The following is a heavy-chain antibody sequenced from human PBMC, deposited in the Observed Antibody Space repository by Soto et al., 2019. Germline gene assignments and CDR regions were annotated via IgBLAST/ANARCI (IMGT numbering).Heavy chain of an antibody. J-gene: IGHJ6*02. CDR2: ISYDGSNK. CDR3: ARDIVVVPAAIRLDYYYYYGMDV. V-gene: IGHV3-30-3*01. Sequence: GGSLRLSCAASGFTFSSYAMHWVRQAPGKGLEWVAVISYDGSNKYYADSVKGRFTISRDNSKNTLYLQMNSLRAEDTAVYYCARDIVVVPAAIRLDYYYYYGMDVWGQGTTVTVSS. CDR1: GFTFSSYA. D-gene: IGHD2-2*02.